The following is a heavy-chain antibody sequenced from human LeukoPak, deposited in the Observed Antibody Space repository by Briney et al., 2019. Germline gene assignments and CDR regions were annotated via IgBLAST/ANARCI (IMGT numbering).Heavy chain of an antibody. D-gene: IGHD6-13*01. CDR1: GYSFTSYW. Sequence: GESLKISCKGSGYSFTSYWIGWVRQMPGKGLEWMGVIFPGDSDTSYSPSFQGQVTISADKSISTAYLQWNSLKASDTAMYYCARRASYSSRWSHYFDYWGQGTLVTVSS. CDR2: IFPGDSDT. CDR3: ARRASYSSRWSHYFDY. V-gene: IGHV5-51*01. J-gene: IGHJ4*02.